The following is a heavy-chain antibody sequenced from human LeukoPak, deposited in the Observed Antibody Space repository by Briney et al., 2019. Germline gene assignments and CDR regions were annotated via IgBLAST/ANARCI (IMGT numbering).Heavy chain of an antibody. CDR3: AKRGYCSGGRCYSFHFDY. Sequence: GRSLRLSCAASGFTFSSHGMHWVRQAPGKGLEWVALMSYDGANKVYADSVKGRFTISRDNSKNTLYLEMNNLRAEDTAVYYCAKRGYCSGGRCYSFHFDYWGQGTLVTVSS. CDR1: GFTFSSHG. V-gene: IGHV3-30*18. D-gene: IGHD2-15*01. J-gene: IGHJ4*02. CDR2: MSYDGANK.